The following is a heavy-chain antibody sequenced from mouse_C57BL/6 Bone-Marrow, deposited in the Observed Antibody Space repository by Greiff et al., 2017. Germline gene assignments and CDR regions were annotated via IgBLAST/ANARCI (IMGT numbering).Heavy chain of an antibody. CDR2: ISYDGSN. CDR3: ARDYGQRYFDV. J-gene: IGHJ1*03. V-gene: IGHV3-6*01. Sequence: DVQLQESGPGLVKPSQSLSLTCSVPGYSITRGYYWNWIRQFPGNKLEWMGYISYDGSNNYNPSLKNRISITRDTSKNQFFLKLNSVTTEDTATYYCARDYGQRYFDVWGTGTTVTVSS. D-gene: IGHD1-2*01. CDR1: GYSITRGYY.